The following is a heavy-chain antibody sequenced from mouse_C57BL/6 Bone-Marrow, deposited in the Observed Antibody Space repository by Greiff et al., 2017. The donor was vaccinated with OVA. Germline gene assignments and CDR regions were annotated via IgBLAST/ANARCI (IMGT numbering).Heavy chain of an antibody. V-gene: IGHV1-80*01. CDR2: IYPGDGDT. CDR1: GYAFSSYW. CDR3: ARRGAPLYYFDY. J-gene: IGHJ2*01. Sequence: VQLQQSGAELVKPGASVKISCKASGYAFSSYWMNWVKQRPGKGLAWIGQIYPGDGDTNYNGKFKGKATLTADKSSSTAYMQLSSLTSEDSAVYFCARRGAPLYYFDYWGQGTTLTVSS.